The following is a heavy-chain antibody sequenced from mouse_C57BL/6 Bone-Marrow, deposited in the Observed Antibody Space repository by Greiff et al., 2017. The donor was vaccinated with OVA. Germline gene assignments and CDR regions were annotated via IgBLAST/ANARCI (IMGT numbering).Heavy chain of an antibody. D-gene: IGHD3-3*01. Sequence: LVESGGDLVKPGGSLKLSCAASGFTFSSYGMSWVRQTPDKRLEWVATISSGGSYTYYPDSVKGRFTISRDNAKNTLYLQMSSLKSEDTAMYYCARRRDVDFDVWGTGTTVTVSS. J-gene: IGHJ1*03. CDR1: GFTFSSYG. V-gene: IGHV5-6*02. CDR3: ARRRDVDFDV. CDR2: ISSGGSYT.